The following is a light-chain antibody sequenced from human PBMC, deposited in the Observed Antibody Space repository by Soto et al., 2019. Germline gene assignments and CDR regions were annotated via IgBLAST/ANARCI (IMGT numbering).Light chain of an antibody. V-gene: IGLV2-14*01. CDR3: SSYTSGSTPHWV. J-gene: IGLJ1*01. CDR1: SDDIGTYEY. Sequence: QSVRTHPASVSWSPGHTITISCTGSSDDIGTYEYISWHQHHPGKAPKLIIFGVYDRPSGISDRFSGSKSGNTASLTIFGLQVEDEAVYYCSSYTSGSTPHWVFGTGTKVTXL. CDR2: GVY.